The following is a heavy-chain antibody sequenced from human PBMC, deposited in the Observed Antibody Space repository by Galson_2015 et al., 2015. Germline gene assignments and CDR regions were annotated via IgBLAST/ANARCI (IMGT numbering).Heavy chain of an antibody. V-gene: IGHV3-23*01. Sequence: SLRLACAASGFTFSSSAMKWVRQAPGKGLEWVSALSHTGSSIYYADSVKGRFNISRDNSTHPWYLHLNSLRADDTAVYYCAKDRRAVVMSAIDYWGQGTQVTVSS. CDR3: AKDRRAVVMSAIDY. D-gene: IGHD2-21*02. J-gene: IGHJ4*02. CDR2: LSHTGSSI. CDR1: GFTFSSSA.